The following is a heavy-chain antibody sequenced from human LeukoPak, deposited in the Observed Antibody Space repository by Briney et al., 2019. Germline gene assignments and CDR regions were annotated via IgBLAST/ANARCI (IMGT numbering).Heavy chain of an antibody. J-gene: IGHJ6*02. CDR2: INPNSGGT. CDR1: GGTFSSYA. Sequence: ASVKVSCKASGGTFSSYAISWVRQAPGQGLEWMGWINPNSGGTNYAQKFQGRVTMTRDTSISTAYMELSRLRSDDTAVYYCARVLRGFWNYSYYYYGMDVWGQGTTVTVSS. V-gene: IGHV1-2*02. CDR3: ARVLRGFWNYSYYYYGMDV. D-gene: IGHD1-7*01.